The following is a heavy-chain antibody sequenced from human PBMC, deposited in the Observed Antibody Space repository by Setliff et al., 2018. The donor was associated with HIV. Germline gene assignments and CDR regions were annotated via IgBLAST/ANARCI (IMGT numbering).Heavy chain of an antibody. CDR2: IYSTGST. V-gene: IGHV4-61*09. J-gene: IGHJ1*01. CDR3: TRHNNDDNSGYLSFRH. CDR1: GGSIRSGSYY. Sequence: SETLSLTCSVSGGSIRSGSYYWSWIRQPAGKGLEWIGHIYSTGSTRYNPSLESRLTILVDTSRNQFSLKLNSVTAADTAVYYCTRHNNDDNSGYLSFRHWGQGALVTVSS. D-gene: IGHD3-22*01.